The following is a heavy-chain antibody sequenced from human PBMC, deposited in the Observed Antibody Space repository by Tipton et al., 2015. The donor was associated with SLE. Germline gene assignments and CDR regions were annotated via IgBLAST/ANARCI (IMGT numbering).Heavy chain of an antibody. J-gene: IGHJ4*02. CDR2: IRYDGSNK. V-gene: IGHV3-30*02. CDR3: AKDLYRYYDFWSGPFDY. Sequence: SLRLSCAASGFTFSSYWMSWVRQAPGKGLEWVAFIRYDGSNKYYADSVKGRFTISRDNSKNTLYLQMNSLRAEDTAVYYCAKDLYRYYDFWSGPFDYWGQGTLVTVSS. CDR1: GFTFSSYW. D-gene: IGHD3-3*01.